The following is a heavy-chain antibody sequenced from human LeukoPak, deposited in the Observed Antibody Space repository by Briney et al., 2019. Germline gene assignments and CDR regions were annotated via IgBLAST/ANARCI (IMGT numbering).Heavy chain of an antibody. V-gene: IGHV3-23*01. D-gene: IGHD4-17*01. J-gene: IGHJ4*02. CDR3: ASSPPTGITVSYFDY. CDR1: GFTFGSYA. Sequence: GGSLRLSCAASGFTFGSYAMSWVRQAPGKGLEWVSAISGSGGSTYYADSVKGRFTISRDNSKNTLYLQMNSLRADDTAVYYCASSPPTGITVSYFDYWGQGTLVTVSS. CDR2: ISGSGGST.